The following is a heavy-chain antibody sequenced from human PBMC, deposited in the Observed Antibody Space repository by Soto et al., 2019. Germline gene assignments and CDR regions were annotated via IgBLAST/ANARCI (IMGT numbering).Heavy chain of an antibody. CDR3: ARHNYGSGSTYFDY. J-gene: IGHJ4*02. CDR1: GYSISGNY. Sequence: SETLSLTCTVSGYSISGNYWGWIRQPPGKRLQWIGYMYYTGSTNYNPSLKSRVTISVDTSKNQFSLKLNSMTAADTAVYYCARHNYGSGSTYFDYWGQGTLVTVS. D-gene: IGHD3-10*01. V-gene: IGHV4-59*08. CDR2: MYYTGST.